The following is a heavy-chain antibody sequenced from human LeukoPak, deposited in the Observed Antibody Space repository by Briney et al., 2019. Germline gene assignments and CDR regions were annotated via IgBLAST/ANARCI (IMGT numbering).Heavy chain of an antibody. CDR3: VKDGSGSYYTYYFDY. D-gene: IGHD3-10*01. CDR2: ISGNGGST. Sequence: GGSLRLSCSASGFTFSRYPMHWVRQAPGKGLEYVSAISGNGGSTYYADSVKGRFTISRDNSKNTLYLQMSSLRAEDTAVYYCVKDGSGSYYTYYFDYWGQGTLVTVSS. J-gene: IGHJ4*02. CDR1: GFTFSRYP. V-gene: IGHV3-64D*09.